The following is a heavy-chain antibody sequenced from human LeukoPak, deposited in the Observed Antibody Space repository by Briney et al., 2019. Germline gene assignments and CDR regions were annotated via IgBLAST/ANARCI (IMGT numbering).Heavy chain of an antibody. CDR3: ARSASRYYGSGSYYSYYFDY. CDR1: GGSFSGYY. V-gene: IGHV4-34*01. Sequence: SETLSLTCAVYGGSFSGYYWSWIRQPPGKGLEWIGEINHSGSTNYNPSLKSRVTISVDTSKNQFSLKLSSVTAADTAVYYCARSASRYYGSGSYYSYYFDYWGQGTLVTVSS. D-gene: IGHD3-10*01. J-gene: IGHJ4*02. CDR2: INHSGST.